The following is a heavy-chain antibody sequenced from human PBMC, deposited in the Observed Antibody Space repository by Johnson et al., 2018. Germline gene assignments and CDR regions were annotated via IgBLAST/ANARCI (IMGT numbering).Heavy chain of an antibody. D-gene: IGHD3-22*01. Sequence: VQLQESGGGLVQPGGSXRLSCAASGFTFSNYAMNWVRQAPGKGMEWVSAISGSGGSTYYADSVKGRFTISRDNFKNTLSLQMNSLRAEETAVYYWAKGVRGYLGLEYFHHWGQGTLVTVSS. V-gene: IGHV3-23*01. CDR2: ISGSGGST. CDR1: GFTFSNYA. J-gene: IGHJ1*01. CDR3: AKGVRGYLGLEYFHH.